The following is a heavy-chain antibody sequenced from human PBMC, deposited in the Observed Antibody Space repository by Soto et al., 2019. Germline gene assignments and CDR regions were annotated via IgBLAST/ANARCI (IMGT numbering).Heavy chain of an antibody. CDR3: ASVSRVAAAGGSYLDY. V-gene: IGHV4-30-2*05. D-gene: IGHD6-13*01. J-gene: IGHJ4*02. CDR2: IYHSGST. CDR1: GGSISSGGYS. Sequence: SETLSLTCAFSGGSISSGGYSWSWIRQPPGKGLEWIGYIYHSGSTYYNPSLKSRIIMSVDTSQNQFSLKLDSVTAADTALYFCASVSRVAAAGGSYLDYWGQGLRVTVSS.